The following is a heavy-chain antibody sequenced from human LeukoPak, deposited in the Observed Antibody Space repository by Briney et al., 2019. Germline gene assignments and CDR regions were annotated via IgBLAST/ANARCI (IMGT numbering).Heavy chain of an antibody. J-gene: IGHJ5*02. V-gene: IGHV3-23*01. CDR1: GFTFSTYA. Sequence: GGSLRLSCAASGFTFSTYAMSWVRQAPGKGLEWVSVVSGTGGRTYYADSVKGRFTISRDNSKNTLYLQMNSLRAEDTALYYCVKASSSSPQYNWFDAWGQGTLVTVSS. CDR3: VKASSSSPQYNWFDA. CDR2: VSGTGGRT. D-gene: IGHD6-6*01.